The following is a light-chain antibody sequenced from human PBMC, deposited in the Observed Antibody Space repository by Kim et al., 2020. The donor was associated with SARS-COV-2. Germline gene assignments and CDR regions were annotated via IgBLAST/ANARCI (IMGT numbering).Light chain of an antibody. CDR2: DAS. J-gene: IGKJ4*01. Sequence: SLSPGERATLSGRASQSVRDNLAWYQQKPGQAPRLLIYDASNRATGIPARFSGSGSGTDFTLTISSLQPEDFAVYYCQQRNNWLTFGGGTKVDIK. CDR1: QSVRDN. CDR3: QQRNNWLT. V-gene: IGKV3-11*01.